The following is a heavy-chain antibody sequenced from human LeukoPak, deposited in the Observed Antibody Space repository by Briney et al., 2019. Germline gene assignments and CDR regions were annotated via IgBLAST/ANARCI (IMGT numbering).Heavy chain of an antibody. CDR2: IYWDDEK. CDR1: GFSLSTSGVG. V-gene: IGHV2-5*02. D-gene: IGHD6-13*01. J-gene: IGHJ4*02. Sequence: SGPTLVNPTQTLTLTCTFSGFSLSTSGVGVGWIRQPPGKALEWLALIYWDDEKRHSPSLKSRLTITKDASKNQVVLTMTNMDPVDTATYYCAHSHGYGSSWSGFDSWGQGTLVTVSS. CDR3: AHSHGYGSSWSGFDS.